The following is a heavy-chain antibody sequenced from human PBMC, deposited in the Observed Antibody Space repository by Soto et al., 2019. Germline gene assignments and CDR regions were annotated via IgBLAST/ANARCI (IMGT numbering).Heavy chain of an antibody. CDR3: ARGLRFLEWSTHPRGNYYYYGMDV. J-gene: IGHJ6*02. V-gene: IGHV1-69*13. D-gene: IGHD3-3*01. CDR1: GCTFSSYA. Sequence: GASVKVSCKASGCTFSSYAISWVRQAPGQGLEWMGGIIPIFGTANYAQKFQGRVTITADESTSTAYMELSSLRSEDTAVYYCARGLRFLEWSTHPRGNYYYYGMDVWGQGTTVTVSS. CDR2: IIPIFGTA.